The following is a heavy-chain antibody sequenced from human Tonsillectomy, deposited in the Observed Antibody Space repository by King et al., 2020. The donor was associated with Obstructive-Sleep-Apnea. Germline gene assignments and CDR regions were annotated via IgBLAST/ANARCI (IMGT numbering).Heavy chain of an antibody. CDR1: GYSVPNYC. Sequence: VQLVQSGAEVKKPGGALMISCKGSGYSVPNYCITWLRQRPGKGLEWMGRIDPRDAYTKDSPSFQGHVTISADKSINTAYLQWGSLKASDTAIYYCARPRGSSRYYFYGLNVWGQGTTVTVSS. J-gene: IGHJ6*02. CDR2: IDPRDAYT. CDR3: ARPRGSSRYYFYGLNV. D-gene: IGHD6-13*01. V-gene: IGHV5-10-1*03.